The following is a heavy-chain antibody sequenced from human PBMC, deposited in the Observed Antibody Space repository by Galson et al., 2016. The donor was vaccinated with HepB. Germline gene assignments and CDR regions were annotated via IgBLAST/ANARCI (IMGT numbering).Heavy chain of an antibody. D-gene: IGHD3-10*01. CDR1: GFAFDDYA. J-gene: IGHJ4*02. CDR2: VTWNSGST. CDR3: AKDVDTGFGWFFDS. V-gene: IGHV3-9*01. Sequence: SLRLSCAVSGFAFDDYAMHWVRQAPGKGLEWVSGVTWNSGSTGYEASVKGRFTISRDNAKKSLYLQMNSLRHEDTALYYCAKDVDTGFGWFFDSWGQGTLVTVPS.